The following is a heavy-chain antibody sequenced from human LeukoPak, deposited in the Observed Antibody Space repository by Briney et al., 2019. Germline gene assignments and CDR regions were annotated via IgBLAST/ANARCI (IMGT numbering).Heavy chain of an antibody. CDR1: GGSISSYY. Sequence: PSETLSLTCTVSGGSISSYYWSWIRQPAGKGLEWIGRIYTSGSTNYNPSLKSRVTMSVDTSKNQFSLKLSSVTAADTAVYYCARVGHYDFWSGNPAGAFDIWGQGTMVTVSS. V-gene: IGHV4-4*07. D-gene: IGHD3-3*01. J-gene: IGHJ3*02. CDR2: IYTSGST. CDR3: ARVGHYDFWSGNPAGAFDI.